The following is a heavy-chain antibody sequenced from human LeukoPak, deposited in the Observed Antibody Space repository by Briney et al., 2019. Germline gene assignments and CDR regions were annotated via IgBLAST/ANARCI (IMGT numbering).Heavy chain of an antibody. V-gene: IGHV1-2*02. D-gene: IGHD3-22*01. CDR1: GYTFTGYF. CDR2: INPNSGAT. Sequence: ASVTVSFKSSGYTFTGYFMHWVRQAPGQGLEGMGWINPNSGATSYAQKFQGRVTMTRDTSISTTYMELSRVRSDDTAVYYCARAFDNRGYDARIFDYWGQGTLVTVSS. CDR3: ARAFDNRGYDARIFDY. J-gene: IGHJ4*02.